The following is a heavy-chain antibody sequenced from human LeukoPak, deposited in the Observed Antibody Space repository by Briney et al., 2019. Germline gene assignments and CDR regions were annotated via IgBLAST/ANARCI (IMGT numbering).Heavy chain of an antibody. CDR1: GGSISSSSYY. J-gene: IGHJ3*02. V-gene: IGHV4-39*07. Sequence: SETLSLTCTVSGGSISSSSYYWGWIRQPPGKGLEWIGSIYYSGSTYYNPSLKSRVTISVDTSKNQFSLKLSSVTAADTAVYYCARGRAYSNPDAFDIWGQGTMVTVSS. D-gene: IGHD4-11*01. CDR2: IYYSGST. CDR3: ARGRAYSNPDAFDI.